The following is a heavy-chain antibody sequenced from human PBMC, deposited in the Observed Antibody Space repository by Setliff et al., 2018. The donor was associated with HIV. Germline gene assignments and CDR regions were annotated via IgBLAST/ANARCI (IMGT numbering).Heavy chain of an antibody. CDR1: GGSFSGFY. Sequence: SETLSLTCTVYGGSFSGFYWNWVRQPPGKGLEWIGEINHNENSNCSPSLKSRVTISVDTSKNQFSLKLSSVTAAYTAVYYCARAFANSGAYRGYWYFDLWGRGTLVTVSS. J-gene: IGHJ2*01. CDR3: ARAFANSGAYRGYWYFDL. V-gene: IGHV4-34*01. D-gene: IGHD1-26*01. CDR2: INHNENS.